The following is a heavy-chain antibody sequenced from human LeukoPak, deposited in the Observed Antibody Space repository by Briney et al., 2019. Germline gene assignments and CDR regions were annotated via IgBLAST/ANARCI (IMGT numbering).Heavy chain of an antibody. Sequence: GGSLRLSCAASGFTFSSYAMHWVRQAPGKGLEWVAVISYDGSNKYYADSVKGRFTISRDNSKNTLYLQMNSLRAEDTAVYYCARDRYDFWSGYISANYGYFDYWGQGTLVTVSS. V-gene: IGHV3-30-3*01. CDR1: GFTFSSYA. J-gene: IGHJ4*02. CDR2: ISYDGSNK. CDR3: ARDRYDFWSGYISANYGYFDY. D-gene: IGHD3-3*01.